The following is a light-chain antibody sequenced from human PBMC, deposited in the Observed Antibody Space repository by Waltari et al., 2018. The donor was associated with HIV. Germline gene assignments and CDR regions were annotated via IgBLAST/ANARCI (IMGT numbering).Light chain of an antibody. V-gene: IGLV5-45*01. CDR2: YKSDSDK. Sequence: QAVLTQPTSLSASPGASASLTSPLRSGINVGTYNIYWYQQKPGSLPQYPLRYKSDSDKQQGSGVSSRFSGSKDASANAGILLISGLQSEDEADYYCMIWHSSDVVFGGGTKLTVL. CDR3: MIWHSSDVV. J-gene: IGLJ2*01. CDR1: SGINVGTYN.